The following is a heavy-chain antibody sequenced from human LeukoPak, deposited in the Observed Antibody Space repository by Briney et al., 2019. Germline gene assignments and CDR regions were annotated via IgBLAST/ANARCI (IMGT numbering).Heavy chain of an antibody. CDR2: ICYDGSNK. V-gene: IGHV3-30*02. J-gene: IGHJ4*02. CDR3: ATPTYYYGSGSYYNPLDY. CDR1: GFTFSSYR. Sequence: GGSLRLSCAASGFTFSSYRMHWVRQAPGRGLEWVALICYDGSNKYYAASVRGRFTISIDNSKNTLYLQMNSLRAEDTAVYYCATPTYYYGSGSYYNPLDYWGQGTLVTVSS. D-gene: IGHD3-10*01.